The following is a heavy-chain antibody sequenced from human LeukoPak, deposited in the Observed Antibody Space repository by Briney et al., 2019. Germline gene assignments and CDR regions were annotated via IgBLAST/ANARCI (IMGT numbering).Heavy chain of an antibody. Sequence: ASVKVSCKASGYTFTSYGISWVRQAPGQGLEWMGWISAYNGNTNYAQKLQGRVTMTTDTSTSTAYMELRSLRSDDTAVYYCAREPPRWGMATIGGFDYWGQGTLVTVSS. J-gene: IGHJ4*02. CDR3: AREPPRWGMATIGGFDY. D-gene: IGHD5-24*01. CDR2: ISAYNGNT. V-gene: IGHV1-18*01. CDR1: GYTFTSYG.